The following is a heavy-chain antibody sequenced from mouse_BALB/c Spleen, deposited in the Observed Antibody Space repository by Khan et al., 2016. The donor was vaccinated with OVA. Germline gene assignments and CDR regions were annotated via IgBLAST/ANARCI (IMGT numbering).Heavy chain of an antibody. Sequence: EVELVESGGGLVQPGGSRKLSCAVSGFTFSNFGMHWVRQAPEKGLEWVAYISSGSATIYYADTVKGRFTISRDNPKNTLFLQMTSLRSEDTAIYYCASSLITTLYFDVWGAGTTVTVSS. CDR2: ISSGSATI. CDR1: GFTFSNFG. J-gene: IGHJ1*01. D-gene: IGHD2-4*01. CDR3: ASSLITTLYFDV. V-gene: IGHV5-17*02.